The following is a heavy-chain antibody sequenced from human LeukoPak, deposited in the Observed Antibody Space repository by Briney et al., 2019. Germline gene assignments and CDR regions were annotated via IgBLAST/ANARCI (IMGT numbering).Heavy chain of an antibody. V-gene: IGHV4-59*01. CDR1: GGSISSYY. Sequence: AETLSLTCTVSGGSISSYYWSWIRQPPGKGLEWIGYIYYSGSTNYNPSLKSRVTISVDTSKNQFSLKLSSVTAADTAVYYCARAGDFWSGYYSYGMDVWGQGTTVTVSS. CDR3: ARAGDFWSGYYSYGMDV. CDR2: IYYSGST. J-gene: IGHJ6*02. D-gene: IGHD3-3*01.